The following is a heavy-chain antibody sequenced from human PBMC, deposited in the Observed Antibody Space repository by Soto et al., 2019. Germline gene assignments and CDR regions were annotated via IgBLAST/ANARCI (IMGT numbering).Heavy chain of an antibody. CDR3: ARVSMDSSGIHFDY. J-gene: IGHJ4*02. Sequence: PGGSLRLSCAASGFTFSNNAMSWVRQAPGKGLEWVANIKQDGSEKYYVDSVKGRFTISRDNAKNSLYLQMNSLRAEDTAVYYCARVSMDSSGIHFDYWGQGTLVTVSS. V-gene: IGHV3-7*01. D-gene: IGHD3-22*01. CDR1: GFTFSNNA. CDR2: IKQDGSEK.